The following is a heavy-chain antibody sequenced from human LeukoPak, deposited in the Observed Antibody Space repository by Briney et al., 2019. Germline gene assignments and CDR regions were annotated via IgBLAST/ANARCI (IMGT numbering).Heavy chain of an antibody. CDR2: IIPILGIA. CDR3: ARGGSTMIVSGYYYYGMDV. Sequence: ASVKVSCKASGGTFSSYAISWVRQAPGQGLEWMGRIIPILGIANYAQKFQGRVAITADKSTSTAYMELSSLRSEDTAVYYCARGGSTMIVSGYYYYGMDVWGQGTTVTVSS. D-gene: IGHD3-22*01. J-gene: IGHJ6*02. V-gene: IGHV1-69*04. CDR1: GGTFSSYA.